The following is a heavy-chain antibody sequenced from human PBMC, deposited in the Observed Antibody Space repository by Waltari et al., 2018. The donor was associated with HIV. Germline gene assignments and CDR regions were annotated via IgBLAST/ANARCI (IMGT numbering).Heavy chain of an antibody. CDR3: ARDRGVVTPNYGMDV. Sequence: EVQLVESGGGLVQPGGSLRLSCAASGFTFRTYWMHWVRQAPGKGLEWGSHSSGSRFTLYYGGSGKGRFTISRDNAKNSLYLQMNSLRAEDTAVYYCARDRGVVTPNYGMDVWGQGTTVTVSS. CDR2: SSGSRFTL. V-gene: IGHV3-48*01. CDR1: GFTFRTYW. J-gene: IGHJ6*02. D-gene: IGHD2-21*02.